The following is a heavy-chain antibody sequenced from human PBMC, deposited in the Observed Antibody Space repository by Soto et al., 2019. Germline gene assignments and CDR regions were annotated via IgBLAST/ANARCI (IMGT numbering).Heavy chain of an antibody. J-gene: IGHJ4*02. Sequence: EGQLVESGGGLVKPGGSLKLSCEASGLTFSTAYMSWVRQAPGKGLEWVGRIKTKADGGTTEYASPVKGRFNISRDDSKNTLYVEMSSLKTEDTAVYYCTTDRHSRLRTPRVWGQGTLGTVSS. CDR3: TTDRHSRLRTPRV. CDR1: GLTFSTAY. V-gene: IGHV3-15*01. CDR2: IKTKADGGTT. D-gene: IGHD4-17*01.